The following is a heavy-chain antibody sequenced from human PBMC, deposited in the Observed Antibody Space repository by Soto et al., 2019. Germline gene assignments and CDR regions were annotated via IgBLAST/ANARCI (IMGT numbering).Heavy chain of an antibody. V-gene: IGHV4-39*01. CDR3: ARHYHGDGNIN. CDR1: GDSIISSSHY. J-gene: IGHJ4*02. Sequence: QLQLQESGPGLVKPSETLSLTCTVSGDSIISSSHYWGWIRQPPGKGLEWIGNIYYTGRTFYNSSLKSRVTISIDTSKNQFSLKLTSVTAADTAVYYCARHYHGDGNINWGQGTLVTVSS. D-gene: IGHD3-22*01. CDR2: IYYTGRT.